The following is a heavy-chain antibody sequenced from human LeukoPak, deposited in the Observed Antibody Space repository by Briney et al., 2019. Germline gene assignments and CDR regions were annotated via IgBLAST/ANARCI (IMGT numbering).Heavy chain of an antibody. J-gene: IGHJ4*02. V-gene: IGHV3-30*02. Sequence: GGSLRLSCAASGFTFSSYGMHWVRQAPGKGLEWVAVIWYDGSKKYYADSVKGRFTISRDNSKNTLSLQVSSLRTEDTAVYYCAKDRYSYAFEYSDSWGQGTLVTVSS. D-gene: IGHD5-18*01. CDR3: AKDRYSYAFEYSDS. CDR1: GFTFSSYG. CDR2: IWYDGSKK.